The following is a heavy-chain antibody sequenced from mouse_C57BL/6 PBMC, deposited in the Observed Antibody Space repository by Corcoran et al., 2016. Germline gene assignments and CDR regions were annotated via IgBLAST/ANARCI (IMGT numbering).Heavy chain of an antibody. Sequence: QIQLVQSGPELKKPGETVQISCQASGYTFTTYGMSWVKQAPGKGFKWMGWINTYSGVPTYADDFKGRFAFSLETSASTAYLQINNLKNEDTATYFCAITGDYWGQGTTLTVAS. CDR3: AITGDY. CDR1: GYTFTTYG. D-gene: IGHD4-1*01. CDR2: INTYSGVP. V-gene: IGHV9-3*01. J-gene: IGHJ2*01.